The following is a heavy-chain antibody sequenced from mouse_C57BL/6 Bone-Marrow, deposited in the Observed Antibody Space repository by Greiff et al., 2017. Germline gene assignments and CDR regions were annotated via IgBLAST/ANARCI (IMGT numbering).Heavy chain of an antibody. V-gene: IGHV6-3*01. CDR3: TVTTVVARAMDY. D-gene: IGHD1-1*01. CDR2: IRLKSDNYAT. CDR1: GFTFSNYW. Sequence: EVKVEESGGGLVQPGGSMKLSCVASGFTFSNYWMNWVRQSPEKGLEWVAQIRLKSDNYATHYAESVKGRFTISRDDSKSSVYLQMNNLRAEDTGIYYCTVTTVVARAMDYWGQGTSVTVSS. J-gene: IGHJ4*01.